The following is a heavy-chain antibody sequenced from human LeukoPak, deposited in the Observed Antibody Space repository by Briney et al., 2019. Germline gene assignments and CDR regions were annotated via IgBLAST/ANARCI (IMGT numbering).Heavy chain of an antibody. D-gene: IGHD1-26*01. J-gene: IGHJ6*03. Sequence: SETLSLTCTVSGGSISSSSYYWGWIRQPPGKGLEWIGSIYYSGSTYYNPSLKSRVTISVDTSKNQFSLKRSSVTAADTAVYYCARVRGSSGSYEYYHYMDVWGKGTTVTISS. CDR1: GGSISSSSYY. CDR2: IYYSGST. CDR3: ARVRGSSGSYEYYHYMDV. V-gene: IGHV4-39*07.